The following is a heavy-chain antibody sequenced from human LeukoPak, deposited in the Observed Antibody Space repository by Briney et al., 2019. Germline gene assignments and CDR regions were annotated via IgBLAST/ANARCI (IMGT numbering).Heavy chain of an antibody. J-gene: IGHJ4*02. V-gene: IGHV4-39*01. Sequence: SETLSLTCIVSSGSISSGSHYWGWIRQPPGKGLEWTGSMHYSGITYYNPSLTSRVTISVDTSKNQFSLRLTSVTAADTAVYYCARYPYSDSGVWQAFDYWGQGTLVTVSS. CDR2: MHYSGIT. D-gene: IGHD5-12*01. CDR1: SGSISSGSHY. CDR3: ARYPYSDSGVWQAFDY.